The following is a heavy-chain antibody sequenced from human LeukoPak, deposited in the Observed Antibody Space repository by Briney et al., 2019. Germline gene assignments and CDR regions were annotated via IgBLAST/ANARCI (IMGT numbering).Heavy chain of an antibody. CDR1: GFTFSNYY. CDR3: VRENYGIFDY. D-gene: IGHD4-17*01. J-gene: IGHJ4*02. V-gene: IGHV3-11*06. Sequence: PGGSLRLSCAASGFTFSNYYMSWFRQAPGKGLEWVSYISGSSDYTDNADSVKGRFTISRDNAKNSLYLHVDRLRVEDTAVYYCVRENYGIFDYWGQGTLVTVSS. CDR2: ISGSSDYT.